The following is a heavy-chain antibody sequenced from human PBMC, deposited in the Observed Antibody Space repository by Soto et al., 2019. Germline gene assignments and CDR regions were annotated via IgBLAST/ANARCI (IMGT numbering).Heavy chain of an antibody. J-gene: IGHJ5*02. Sequence: SETLSLTCAVSGGSISSGGYSWSWIRQPPGRGLEWIGYISASGSTYYNPSLSSRVTISIDRSKNQFSLMLASVTAADTAVYFCARVIGSSQYVYFNPWGQGTLVTFSS. CDR2: ISASGST. CDR1: GGSISSGGYS. V-gene: IGHV4-30-2*01. D-gene: IGHD1-26*01. CDR3: ARVIGSSQYVYFNP.